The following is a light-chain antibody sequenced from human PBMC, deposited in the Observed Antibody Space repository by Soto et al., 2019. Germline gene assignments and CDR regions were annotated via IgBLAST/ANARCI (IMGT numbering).Light chain of an antibody. CDR3: QQRSNWPPGYT. Sequence: EIVLTQSPATLSLSPGERATLSCRASQSVSSYLVWYQQKPGQAPRLLIYDASNRATGIPARFSGSGSGTDFTLTISSLEPEEFAVYYCQQRSNWPPGYTFGQGTKLEIK. V-gene: IGKV3-11*01. CDR1: QSVSSY. J-gene: IGKJ2*01. CDR2: DAS.